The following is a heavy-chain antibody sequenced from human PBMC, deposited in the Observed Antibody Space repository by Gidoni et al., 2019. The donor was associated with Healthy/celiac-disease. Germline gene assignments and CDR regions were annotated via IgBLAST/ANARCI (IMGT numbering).Heavy chain of an antibody. V-gene: IGHV2-26*01. CDR3: ARTTYYYDSSGYYYSPIDY. CDR2: IFSNDEK. Sequence: QVTLKESGPVLVKPTETLTLTCTVSGFSLSNARMGVSWIRQPPGKALEWLAHIFSNDEKSYSTSLKSRLTISKDTSKSQVVLTMTNMDPVDTATYYCARTTYYYDSSGYYYSPIDYWGQGTLVTVSS. CDR1: GFSLSNARMG. D-gene: IGHD3-22*01. J-gene: IGHJ4*02.